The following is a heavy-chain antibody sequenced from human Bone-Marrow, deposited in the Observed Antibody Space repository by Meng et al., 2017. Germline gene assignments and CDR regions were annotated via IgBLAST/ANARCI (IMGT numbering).Heavy chain of an antibody. J-gene: IGHJ4*02. Sequence: QVQLQQWGVGLLKTSETLSLTCVVSGGSCSDYYWGWIRQPPGKGLEWIGEINHSGSTNYNPSLESRATISVDTSQNNLSLKLSSVTAADSAVYYCARGPTTMAHDFDYWGQGTLVTVSS. CDR3: ARGPTTMAHDFDY. CDR1: GGSCSDYY. V-gene: IGHV4-34*01. D-gene: IGHD4-11*01. CDR2: INHSGST.